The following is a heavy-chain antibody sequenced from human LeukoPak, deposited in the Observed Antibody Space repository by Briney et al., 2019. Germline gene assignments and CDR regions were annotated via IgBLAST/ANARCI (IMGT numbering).Heavy chain of an antibody. Sequence: GGSLRLSCAASGFTVSSNYMSWVRQAPGKGLEWVSVIYSGGKTFYADSVKGRFTISRDNSKNTLYFQMNSLRAEDTAVYYCARGDPGAYWGQGTLVTVSS. D-gene: IGHD2-21*02. J-gene: IGHJ4*02. CDR1: GFTVSSNY. CDR2: IYSGGKT. V-gene: IGHV3-53*01. CDR3: ARGDPGAY.